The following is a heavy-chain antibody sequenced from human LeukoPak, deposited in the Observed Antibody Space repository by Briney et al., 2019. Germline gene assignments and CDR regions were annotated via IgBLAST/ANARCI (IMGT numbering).Heavy chain of an antibody. CDR3: ARDQDSNSSGWFPQYYYYYYYMDV. D-gene: IGHD6-19*01. CDR1: GFTFSSYG. Sequence: GGSLRLSCAASGFTFSSYGMHWVRQAPGKGLEWVAFIRYDGSNKYYADSVKGRFTISRDNSKNTLYLQMNSLRAEDTAVYYCARDQDSNSSGWFPQYYYYYYYMDVWGKGTTVTVSS. CDR2: IRYDGSNK. V-gene: IGHV3-30*02. J-gene: IGHJ6*03.